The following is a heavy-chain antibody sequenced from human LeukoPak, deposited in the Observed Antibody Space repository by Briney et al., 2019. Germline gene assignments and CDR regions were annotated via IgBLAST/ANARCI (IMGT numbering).Heavy chain of an antibody. CDR3: ARLSGSYYSAFDI. CDR2: IYPGDSDT. J-gene: IGHJ3*02. V-gene: IGHV5-51*01. Sequence: GESLKISCKGSGYSFTSYWIGWVRPMPGKGLEWMGIIYPGDSDTRYSPSFQGQVTISADKPIGTAYLQWSSLKASDTAMYYCARLSGSYYSAFDIWGQGTMLTVSS. CDR1: GYSFTSYW. D-gene: IGHD1-26*01.